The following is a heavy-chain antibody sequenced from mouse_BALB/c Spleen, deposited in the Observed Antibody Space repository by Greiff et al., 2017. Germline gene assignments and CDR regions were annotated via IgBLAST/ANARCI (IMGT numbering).Heavy chain of an antibody. CDR3: ARYGAYYGNYGAMDY. CDR1: GYTFTSYW. J-gene: IGHJ4*01. D-gene: IGHD2-10*01. CDR2: IYPGSGST. Sequence: LQQPGSELVRPGASVKLSCKASGYTFTSYWMHWVKQRPGQGLEWIGNIYPGSGSTNYDEKFKSKATLTVDTSSSTAYMQLSSLTSEDSAVYFCARYGAYYGNYGAMDYWGQGTSVTVSS. V-gene: IGHV1S22*01.